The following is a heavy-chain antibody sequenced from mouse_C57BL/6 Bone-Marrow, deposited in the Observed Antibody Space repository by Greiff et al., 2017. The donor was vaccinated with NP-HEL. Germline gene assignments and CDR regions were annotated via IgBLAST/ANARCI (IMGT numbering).Heavy chain of an antibody. Sequence: QVQLQQSGAELVKPGASVKMSCKASGYTFTSYWITWVKQRPGQGLEWIGDIYPGSGSTNYNEKFKSKATLTVDTSSSTAYMQLSSLTSEDSAVYYCARPHYDYDWFAYWGQGTLVTVS. CDR2: IYPGSGST. D-gene: IGHD2-4*01. J-gene: IGHJ3*01. V-gene: IGHV1-55*01. CDR3: ARPHYDYDWFAY. CDR1: GYTFTSYW.